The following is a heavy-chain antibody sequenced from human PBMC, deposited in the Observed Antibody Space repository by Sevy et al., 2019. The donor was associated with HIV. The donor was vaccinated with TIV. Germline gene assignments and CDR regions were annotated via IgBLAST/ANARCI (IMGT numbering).Heavy chain of an antibody. D-gene: IGHD3-22*01. CDR2: VYHTGTT. V-gene: IGHV4-59*12. CDR3: ARARRRPPVVDSNWYFDV. CDR1: GASITSYY. Sequence: SETLSLTCAVSGASITSYYWNWIRQSPGKGLEWIAYVYHTGTTSYNPSLKSRVSTSLDTSRSQFSLTMYSVTAADTAIYYYARARRRPPVVDSNWYFDVWGRGTLVTVSS. J-gene: IGHJ2*01.